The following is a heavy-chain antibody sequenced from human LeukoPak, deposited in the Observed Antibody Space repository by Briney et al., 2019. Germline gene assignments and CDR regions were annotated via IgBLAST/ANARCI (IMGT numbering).Heavy chain of an antibody. CDR3: AKDRDYGDYGEYFQH. V-gene: IGHV3-30*02. CDR1: GFTFSSYG. Sequence: GGSVRLSCAASGFTFSSYGMHWVRQAPGKGLEWVAFIRYDGSNKYYADSVKGRFTISRDNSKNTLYLQMNSLRAEDTAVYYCAKDRDYGDYGEYFQHWGQGTLVTVSS. CDR2: IRYDGSNK. D-gene: IGHD4-17*01. J-gene: IGHJ1*01.